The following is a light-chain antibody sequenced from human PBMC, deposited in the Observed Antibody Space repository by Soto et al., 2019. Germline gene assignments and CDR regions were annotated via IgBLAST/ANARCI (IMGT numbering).Light chain of an antibody. V-gene: IGKV3-20*01. CDR2: GAS. J-gene: IGKJ3*01. CDR3: QLYGGSPPRGT. CDR1: QSVNDNH. Sequence: EVVLTQSPGTLSLSPGARATLSCRASQSVNDNHLAWYQQKGGQAPRLLIYGASTRATGVPERFSGSGFGTAYRLIINRLEPEDFALYYCQLYGGSPPRGTFGPGPTVEI.